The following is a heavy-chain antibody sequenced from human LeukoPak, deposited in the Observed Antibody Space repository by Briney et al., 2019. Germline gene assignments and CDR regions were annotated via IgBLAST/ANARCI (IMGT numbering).Heavy chain of an antibody. V-gene: IGHV1-3*01. CDR1: GYTFTTYA. J-gene: IGHJ4*02. CDR3: ARDRGGNEGGYFDY. D-gene: IGHD4-23*01. CDR2: INAGNGNT. Sequence: ASVKVSCKASGYTFTTYAIHWVRQAPGQRLEWMGWINAGNGNTKYSQKFQGRVTITRDTSASTAYMELSSLRSEDTAVYYCARDRGGNEGGYFDYWGQGTLVTVSS.